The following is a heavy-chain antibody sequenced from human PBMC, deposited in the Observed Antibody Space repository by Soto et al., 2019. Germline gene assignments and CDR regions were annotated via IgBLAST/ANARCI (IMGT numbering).Heavy chain of an antibody. D-gene: IGHD3-10*01. J-gene: IGHJ4*02. CDR2: VSANGQGI. CDR1: GFTFSSSA. V-gene: IGHV3-23*01. CDR3: AKDRHYPRDYFHS. Sequence: GGSLRLSCAASGFTFSSSAISWVRQAPGKGLEWVSAVSANGQGIYYADSVRGRFTISRDNSKNTVFLHMDSLSAEDTAVYYCAKDRHYPRDYFHSRGQGTLVTVSS.